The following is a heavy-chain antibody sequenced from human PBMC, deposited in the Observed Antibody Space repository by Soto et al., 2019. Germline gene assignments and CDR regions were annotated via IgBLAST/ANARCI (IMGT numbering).Heavy chain of an antibody. J-gene: IGHJ6*02. D-gene: IGHD1-26*01. CDR1: GFTFSNYG. V-gene: IGHV3-33*01. Sequence: GCSLRLSCAAPGFTFSNYGMHWVRQAPGKGLEWVAIIWHDGNNKYYADSVRGRFIISRDNSKNRLYLQMNSLRAEDTAVYYCASDLVGASDSYGLDVWGQGTPVTGSS. CDR2: IWHDGNNK. CDR3: ASDLVGASDSYGLDV.